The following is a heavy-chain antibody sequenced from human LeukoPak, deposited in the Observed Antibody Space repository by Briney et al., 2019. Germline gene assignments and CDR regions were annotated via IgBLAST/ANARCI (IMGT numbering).Heavy chain of an antibody. Sequence: GGSLRLSCAASGFTFSSYWMSWVRQAPGKGLEWVANIKQDGSEKYYVDSVKGRFTISRDNAKNSLYLQMNSLRAEDTAVYYCAREDGSSWFRFHYMDVWGKGTTVTVSS. J-gene: IGHJ6*03. CDR1: GFTFSSYW. CDR2: IKQDGSEK. CDR3: AREDGSSWFRFHYMDV. V-gene: IGHV3-7*01. D-gene: IGHD6-13*01.